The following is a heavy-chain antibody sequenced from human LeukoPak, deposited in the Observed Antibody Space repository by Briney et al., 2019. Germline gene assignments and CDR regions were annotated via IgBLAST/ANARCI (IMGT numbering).Heavy chain of an antibody. J-gene: IGHJ4*02. V-gene: IGHV3-20*04. D-gene: IGHD2-15*01. CDR1: GFTFSSYE. Sequence: GGSLRLSCAASGFTFSSYEMNWVRQAPGKGLEWVSGINWNGGSTGYADSVKGRFTISRDNAKNSLYLQMNSLRAEDTALYYCARDGVPEGYCSGGSCYQHDYWGQGTLVTVSS. CDR3: ARDGVPEGYCSGGSCYQHDY. CDR2: INWNGGST.